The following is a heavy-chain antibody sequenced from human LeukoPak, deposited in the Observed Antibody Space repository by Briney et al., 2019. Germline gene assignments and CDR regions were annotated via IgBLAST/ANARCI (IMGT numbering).Heavy chain of an antibody. V-gene: IGHV3-53*01. Sequence: PGGSLRLSCAASGFTVSTNYMTWVRQAPGKGLEWVSVIYSGGSTYYSDSVKGRFTISRDNSKNTLYLQLNNLRAEDTAVYHCARASIAAAGYYFDYWGQGTLVTVSS. CDR2: IYSGGST. CDR1: GFTVSTNY. D-gene: IGHD6-13*01. CDR3: ARASIAAAGYYFDY. J-gene: IGHJ4*02.